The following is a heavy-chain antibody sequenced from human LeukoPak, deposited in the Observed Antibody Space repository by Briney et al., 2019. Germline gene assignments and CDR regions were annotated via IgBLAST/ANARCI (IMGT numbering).Heavy chain of an antibody. V-gene: IGHV1-8*01. Sequence: ASVKVSCKASGYTFTSYDINWVRQATGQGPEWMGWMNPNSGNTGYAQKFQGRVTMTRDTSISTAYMELSRLRSDDTAVYYCARGYSSGWYGFDPWGQGTLVTVSS. CDR2: MNPNSGNT. J-gene: IGHJ5*02. D-gene: IGHD6-19*01. CDR3: ARGYSSGWYGFDP. CDR1: GYTFTSYD.